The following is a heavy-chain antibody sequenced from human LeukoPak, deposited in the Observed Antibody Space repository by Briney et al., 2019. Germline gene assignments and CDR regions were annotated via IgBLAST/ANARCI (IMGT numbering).Heavy chain of an antibody. CDR3: AGLRYFDWSHYEPLDY. J-gene: IGHJ4*02. CDR2: IYFNGNT. Sequence: SETLSLTCTVSGGSISSGNYYWSWIRQPPGKGLEWIGYIYFNGNTYYNPSLTSRVTMSVDTSTNQFSLKLSSVTAADTAVYYCAGLRYFDWSHYEPLDYWGQGTLVTVSS. V-gene: IGHV4-30-4*01. D-gene: IGHD3-9*01. CDR1: GGSISSGNYY.